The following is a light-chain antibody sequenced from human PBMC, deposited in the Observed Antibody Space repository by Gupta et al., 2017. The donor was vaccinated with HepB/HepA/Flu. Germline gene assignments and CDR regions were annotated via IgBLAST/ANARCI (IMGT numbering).Light chain of an antibody. J-gene: IGLJ2*01. CDR1: NIGSKS. CDR3: QVWDSSSDHPV. CDR2: VDS. Sequence: SYVLTQPPSVSVAPGKTARITCGGNNIGSKSVHWYQQKPGQAPMLVVYVDSDRPSGIPERFSGSNSGNTATLTISRVEAGDEADYYCQVWDSSSDHPVFGRGTKLTVL. V-gene: IGLV3-21*03.